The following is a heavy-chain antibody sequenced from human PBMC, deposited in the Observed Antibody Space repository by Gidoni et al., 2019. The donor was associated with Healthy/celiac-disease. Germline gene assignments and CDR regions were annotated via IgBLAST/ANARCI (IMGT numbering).Heavy chain of an antibody. CDR1: GGSISSSNW. CDR3: ARRDSSGWSWEPNYYYGMDV. D-gene: IGHD6-19*01. V-gene: IGHV4-4*02. J-gene: IGHJ6*02. Sequence: QVQLQESGPGLVKPSGTLSLTCAVSGGSISSSNWWSWVRQPPGKGLDWIGEIYHSGRTNYNPSLKSRVTISVDKAKNQFSLKLSSVTAADTAVYYCARRDSSGWSWEPNYYYGMDVWGQGTTVTVSS. CDR2: IYHSGRT.